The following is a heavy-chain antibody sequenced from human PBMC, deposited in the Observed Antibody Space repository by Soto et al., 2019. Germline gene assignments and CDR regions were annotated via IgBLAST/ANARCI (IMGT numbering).Heavy chain of an antibody. J-gene: IGHJ4*02. CDR1: GYIFIHCF. CDR3: ARSLGETTSLLDY. Sequence: QVQLVQSGAEMKEPGASVKLSCQASGYIFIHCFMHWVRQAPGQGLEWMGGINPSSGTTTYAQKFQGRFTVTRDTSTSTVYMELSSLGSGDTAMYYCARSLGETTSLLDYWGQGSLVTVSA. D-gene: IGHD1-26*01. V-gene: IGHV1-46*01. CDR2: INPSSGTT.